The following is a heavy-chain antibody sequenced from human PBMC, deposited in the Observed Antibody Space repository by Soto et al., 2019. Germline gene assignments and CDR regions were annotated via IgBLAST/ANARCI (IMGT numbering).Heavy chain of an antibody. Sequence: QVQLQESGPGLVKPSGTLSLTCAVSGGSISSSNWWSWVRQPPGKGLEWIGEIYNSGSTHFNPSLKSRVSMSVDKSNNQFSLKLSSVTAADTGVYYCARVPQVGRSSGIDYWGQGTLVTVSS. CDR3: ARVPQVGRSSGIDY. D-gene: IGHD3-22*01. J-gene: IGHJ4*02. CDR1: GGSISSSNW. V-gene: IGHV4-4*02. CDR2: IYNSGST.